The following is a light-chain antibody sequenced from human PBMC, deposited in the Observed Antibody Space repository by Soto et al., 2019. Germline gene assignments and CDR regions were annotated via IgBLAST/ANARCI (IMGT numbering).Light chain of an antibody. CDR2: DVS. Sequence: DIQMTQYPSTLSASVGDRVTITCRASQTLRTWLAWYQQKPGKAPKLLIYDVSILQSGVPSRFSGSGSGTEFTLANSSLQPDDFATYYCQQYNGYPLTFGGGTKVELK. V-gene: IGKV1-5*01. CDR3: QQYNGYPLT. J-gene: IGKJ4*01. CDR1: QTLRTW.